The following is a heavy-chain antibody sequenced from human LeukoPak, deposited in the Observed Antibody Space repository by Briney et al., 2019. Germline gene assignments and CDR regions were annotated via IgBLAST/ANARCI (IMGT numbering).Heavy chain of an antibody. V-gene: IGHV3-21*04. D-gene: IGHD3-22*01. J-gene: IGHJ3*02. Sequence: GGSLRLSCAASGFTFSSYSMNWVRQAPGKGLEWGSSISSSSSYIYYADSVKSRFTISRDNAKNSLYLQMNSLRAEDTAVYYCARDRGRRGITMRSDAFDIWGQGTMVTVSS. CDR3: ARDRGRRGITMRSDAFDI. CDR2: ISSSSSYI. CDR1: GFTFSSYS.